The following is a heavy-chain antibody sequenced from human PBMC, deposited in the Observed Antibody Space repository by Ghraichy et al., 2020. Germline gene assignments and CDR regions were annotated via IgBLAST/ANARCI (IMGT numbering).Heavy chain of an antibody. Sequence: LSLTCAASGFTFSSYAMSWVRQAPGKGLEWVSAISGSGGSTYYADSVKGRFTISRDNSKNTLYLQMNSLRAEDTAVYYCATNEPSYSSGFDYWGQGTLVTVSS. J-gene: IGHJ4*02. CDR3: ATNEPSYSSGFDY. CDR1: GFTFSSYA. CDR2: ISGSGGST. D-gene: IGHD6-19*01. V-gene: IGHV3-23*01.